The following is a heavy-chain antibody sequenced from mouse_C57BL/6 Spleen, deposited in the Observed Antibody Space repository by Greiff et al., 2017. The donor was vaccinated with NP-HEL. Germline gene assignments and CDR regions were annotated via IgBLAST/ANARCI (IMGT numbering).Heavy chain of an antibody. Sequence: VQLQQSGAELVKPGASVKMSCKASGYTFTSYWITWVKQRPGQGLEWIGDIYPGSGSTNYNERFKSKATLTVDTSSSTAYMQLSSLTSEDSAVYYCARVGYGSSTGYFDYWGQGTTLTVSS. CDR2: IYPGSGST. J-gene: IGHJ2*01. V-gene: IGHV1-55*01. D-gene: IGHD1-1*01. CDR3: ARVGYGSSTGYFDY. CDR1: GYTFTSYW.